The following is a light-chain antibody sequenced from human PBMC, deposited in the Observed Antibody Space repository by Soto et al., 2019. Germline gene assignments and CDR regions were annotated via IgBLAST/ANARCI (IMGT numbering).Light chain of an antibody. V-gene: IGLV1-44*01. Sequence: HSVLTQPPSASGTPGQWVTISCSGSSSDIGSNTVHWYQHLPGTAPKLLIYNGNQRPSGVPDRFSGSKSGTSASLAISGLQSEDEADYYCAAWDDSLNGPVFGGGTKVTVL. CDR3: AAWDDSLNGPV. CDR2: NGN. CDR1: SSDIGSNT. J-gene: IGLJ2*01.